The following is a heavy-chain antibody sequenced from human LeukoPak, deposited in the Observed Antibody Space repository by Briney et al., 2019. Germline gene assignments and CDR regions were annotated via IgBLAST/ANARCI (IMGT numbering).Heavy chain of an antibody. CDR2: IIPISGTA. CDR1: GGTFSSYA. Sequence: SVKVSCKASGGTFSSYAISWVRQAPGQGLEWMGGIIPISGTADYAQKFQGRVTITADESTSTAYMELSSLRSEDTAVYYCAREVDITGFDYWGQGTLVTVSS. V-gene: IGHV1-69*13. D-gene: IGHD1-14*01. CDR3: AREVDITGFDY. J-gene: IGHJ4*02.